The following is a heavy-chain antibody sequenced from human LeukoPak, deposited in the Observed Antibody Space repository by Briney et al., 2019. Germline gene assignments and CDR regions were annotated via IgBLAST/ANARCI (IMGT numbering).Heavy chain of an antibody. Sequence: QTGGSLRLSCAASGFTFSSYSMNWVRQAPGKGLEWVSYISSSSSTIYYADSVKGRFTISRDNAKNSLYLQMNSLRAEDTAVYYCARDTLGHSGYDWRGEFYYYYYMDVWGKGTTVTVSS. CDR2: ISSSSSTI. V-gene: IGHV3-48*01. D-gene: IGHD5-12*01. CDR3: ARDTLGHSGYDWRGEFYYYYYMDV. CDR1: GFTFSSYS. J-gene: IGHJ6*03.